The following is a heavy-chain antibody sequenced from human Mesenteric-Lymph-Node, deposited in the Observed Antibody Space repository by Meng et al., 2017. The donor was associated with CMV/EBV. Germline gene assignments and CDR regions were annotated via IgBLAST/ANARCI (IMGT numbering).Heavy chain of an antibody. D-gene: IGHD2-2*01. J-gene: IGHJ4*02. V-gene: IGHV3-21*04. Sequence: GESLKISCAASGFTFSSYSMNWVRQAPGKGLEWVSSISSSSSYIYYADSVKGRFTISRDNAKNSLHLQMNGLTAEDTAVYFCARERGFCSSSSCSAYFDDWGQGTLVTVSS. CDR3: ARERGFCSSSSCSAYFDD. CDR1: GFTFSSYS. CDR2: ISSSSSYI.